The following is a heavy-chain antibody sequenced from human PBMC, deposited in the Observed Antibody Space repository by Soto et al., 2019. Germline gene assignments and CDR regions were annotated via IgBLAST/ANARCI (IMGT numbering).Heavy chain of an antibody. CDR1: GGSISSYY. J-gene: IGHJ6*02. CDR3: ARQGFGPLRGLVDV. Sequence: QVQLQESGPGLVKPSETLSLSCTVSGGSISSYYWSWFRQSPGKRMEWIGYVHHSWGSSYNPSLQSRVAISLDTSKSQFSLKVTSVTATGTAVYYCARQGFGPLRGLVDVWGQGTTVTVSS. D-gene: IGHD3-10*01. CDR2: VHHSWGS. V-gene: IGHV4-59*08.